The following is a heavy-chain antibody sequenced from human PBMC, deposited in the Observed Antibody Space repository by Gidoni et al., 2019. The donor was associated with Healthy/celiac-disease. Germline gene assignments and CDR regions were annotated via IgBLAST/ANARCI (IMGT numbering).Heavy chain of an antibody. CDR2: IYYRGST. D-gene: IGHD6-19*01. CDR1: GGSLSSYY. CDR3: ARDREQWLFDY. V-gene: IGHV4-59*01. J-gene: IGHJ4*02. Sequence: QVQLQESGPGLVQPSEPLSLTCTVSGGSLSSYYWSWFRQPPGKGLEWIGYIYYRGSTKYNPSLKSRVTISVDTSKNQFSLKLSAVTAADTAGYYCARDREQWLFDYWGQGTLVTVSS.